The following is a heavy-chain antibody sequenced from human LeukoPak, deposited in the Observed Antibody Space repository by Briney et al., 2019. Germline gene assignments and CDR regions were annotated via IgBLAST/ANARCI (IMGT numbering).Heavy chain of an antibody. J-gene: IGHJ4*02. V-gene: IGHV1-18*01. CDR3: ARDYTGVVTVEPYAQPFDY. Sequence: GASVKVSCKASGYTGTSCGISWVRQPPGQGLEWMGWIGAYNGNTNYAQKLQGRVTMTTDTSTSTAYMELRSLRSDDTAVYSCARDYTGVVTVEPYAQPFDYWGQGTLVTVSS. D-gene: IGHD5-24*01. CDR2: IGAYNGNT. CDR1: GYTGTSCG.